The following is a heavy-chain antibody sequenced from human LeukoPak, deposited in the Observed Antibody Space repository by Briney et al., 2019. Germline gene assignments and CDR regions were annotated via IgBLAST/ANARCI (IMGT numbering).Heavy chain of an antibody. CDR1: GFTFDDYA. CDR3: AKVTPRYYYYYGMDV. V-gene: IGHV3-9*01. Sequence: GGSLRLSCAASGFTFDDYAMHWVRQAPGKGLEWVSGISWNSGSIGYADSVKGRFTISRDNAKNSLYLQVNSLRAEDTALYYCAKVTPRYYYYYGMDVWGQGTTVTVSS. CDR2: ISWNSGSI. J-gene: IGHJ6*02.